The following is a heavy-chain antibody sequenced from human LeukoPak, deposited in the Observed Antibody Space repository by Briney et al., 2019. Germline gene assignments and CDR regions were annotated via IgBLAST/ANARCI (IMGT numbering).Heavy chain of an antibody. CDR1: GFTFSFYG. Sequence: PGGSLRLSCAASGFTFSFYGMHWVRQAPGKGLEWVAVAYSNGLYKYNSDAVKGRFTISKDNSKNMLYLQMNSLRAEDTAVYYCVGEWSYYFDYWGQGTLVTVSS. CDR2: AYSNGLYK. J-gene: IGHJ4*02. V-gene: IGHV3-33*01. CDR3: VGEWSYYFDY. D-gene: IGHD3-10*01.